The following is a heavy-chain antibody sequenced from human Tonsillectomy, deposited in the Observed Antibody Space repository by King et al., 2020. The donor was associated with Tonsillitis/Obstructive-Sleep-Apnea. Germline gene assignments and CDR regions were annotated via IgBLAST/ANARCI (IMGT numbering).Heavy chain of an antibody. D-gene: IGHD3-3*01. CDR2: INHSGST. CDR3: ARSYYDFWSGYYRVYYYYMDV. Sequence: VQLQQWGAGLLKPSETLSLTCAVYGGSFSGYYWSWIRQPPGKGLEWIGEINHSGSTNYNPSLKSRVTISVDTSKNQFSLKLSSVTAADTAVYYCARSYYDFWSGYYRVYYYYMDVWGKGTTVTVSS. CDR1: GGSFSGYY. V-gene: IGHV4-34*01. J-gene: IGHJ6*03.